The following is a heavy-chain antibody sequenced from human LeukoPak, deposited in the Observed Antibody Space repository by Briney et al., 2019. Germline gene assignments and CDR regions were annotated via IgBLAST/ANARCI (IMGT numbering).Heavy chain of an antibody. Sequence: PGGSLRLSCAASGFTFSSYSMNWVRQAPGKGLEWVSRIDIDGGKGYADSVKGRFTISRDNAKNTVELQMNDLRAEDTALYYCARDMNYNLDFWGQGTLVTVSS. V-gene: IGHV3-74*01. J-gene: IGHJ4*02. CDR2: IDIDGGK. CDR1: GFTFSSYS. D-gene: IGHD1-1*01. CDR3: ARDMNYNLDF.